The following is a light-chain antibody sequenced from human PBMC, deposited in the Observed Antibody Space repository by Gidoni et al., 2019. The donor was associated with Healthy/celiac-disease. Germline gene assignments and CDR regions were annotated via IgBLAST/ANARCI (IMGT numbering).Light chain of an antibody. CDR3: SSYTSSSTWV. CDR2: EVS. V-gene: IGLV2-14*01. Sequence: SALTQPASVSGSPGQPITISCTGTSSDVGGYNYVSWYQQHQGKAPKLMIYEVSNRPSGVSNRFSGSKSGNTASLTISGLQAEDEADYYCSSYTSSSTWVFGGGTKLTVL. CDR1: SSDVGGYNY. J-gene: IGLJ3*02.